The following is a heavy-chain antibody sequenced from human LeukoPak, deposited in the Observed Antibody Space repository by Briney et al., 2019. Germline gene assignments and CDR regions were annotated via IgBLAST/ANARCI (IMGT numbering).Heavy chain of an antibody. CDR1: GGSISSSSYY. D-gene: IGHD3-10*01. V-gene: IGHV4-39*01. Sequence: PSETLSLTCTVSGGSISSSSYYWGWIRQPPGKGLEWIESIYYSGSTYYNPSLKSRVTISVDTSKNQFSLKLSSVTAADTAVYYCARKGGYYGYYFDYWGQGTLVTVSS. CDR3: ARKGGYYGYYFDY. CDR2: IYYSGST. J-gene: IGHJ4*02.